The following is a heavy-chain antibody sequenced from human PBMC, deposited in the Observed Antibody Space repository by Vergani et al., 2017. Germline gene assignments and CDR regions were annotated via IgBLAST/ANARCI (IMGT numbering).Heavy chain of an antibody. V-gene: IGHV1-46*03. CDR3: ARGDYGILTGYRY. CDR1: GYSFTSHD. CDR2: INPSGGHT. J-gene: IGHJ4*02. Sequence: QVQLVQSGAEVKKPGASVKVSCEASGYSFTSHDIYWVRQAPGQGLEWMGIINPSGGHTNYAQKFQGRVTMTRDTSTSTVYMELSSLRSEDTAIYYCARGDYGILTGYRYWVQGTLVTVSA. D-gene: IGHD3-9*01.